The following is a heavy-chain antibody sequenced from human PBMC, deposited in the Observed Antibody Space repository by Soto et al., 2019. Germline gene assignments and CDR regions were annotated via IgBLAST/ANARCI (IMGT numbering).Heavy chain of an antibody. CDR3: VYRDFGDYFFQF. J-gene: IGHJ4*02. CDR2: IYWDDNE. V-gene: IGHV2-5*02. CDR1: GFSLTTQGVH. D-gene: IGHD4-17*01. Sequence: QITLKQSGPTLVKPTQNLTLTCTFSGFSLTTQGVHVGWIRQPPGKALEWLALIYWDDNEVYSPSLTNRLTITKDTSKSQVVLTLATVDPVDTATYYCVYRDFGDYFFQFWGQGILVNVSS.